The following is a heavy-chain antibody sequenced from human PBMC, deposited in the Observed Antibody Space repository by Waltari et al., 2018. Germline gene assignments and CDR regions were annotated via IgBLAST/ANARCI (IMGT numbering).Heavy chain of an antibody. V-gene: IGHV3-23*01. CDR1: GFSFPEYA. D-gene: IGHD6-13*01. J-gene: IGHJ4*02. CDR2: INNGGVDK. Sequence: EVQLLESGGGVAQPGGSLTLSCAAPGFSFPEYAMSWVRQTPDRGLEWVSGINNGGVDKYYTDSVKGRFTISRDNSRNTLYLQMSSLRAEDTAVYYCAKEIGALGTPVFDYWGQGIQVSVSS. CDR3: AKEIGALGTPVFDY.